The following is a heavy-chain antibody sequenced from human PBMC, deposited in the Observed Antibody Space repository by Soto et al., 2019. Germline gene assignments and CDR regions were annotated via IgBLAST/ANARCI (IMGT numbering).Heavy chain of an antibody. CDR2: IYYSGST. CDR3: ARGYNWNGFDAFDI. CDR1: DGSISSYY. J-gene: IGHJ3*02. V-gene: IGHV4-59*01. D-gene: IGHD1-20*01. Sequence: SETLSLTCTVSDGSISSYYGSWIRQTPGKGLEWIGYIYYSGSTNYNPSLKSRVTISVDTSKNQFSLKLSSVTAADTAVYYCARGYNWNGFDAFDIWGQGTMVTVSS.